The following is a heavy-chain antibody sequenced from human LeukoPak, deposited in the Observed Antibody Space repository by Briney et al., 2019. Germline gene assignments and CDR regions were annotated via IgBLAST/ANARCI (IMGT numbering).Heavy chain of an antibody. CDR3: AKEHCSSTSCYYYYYYMDV. Sequence: GGSLRLSCAASRFTVSSNYMSWVRQAPGKGLEWVSIIYSGGTIHYADSVKGRFTISRDNTKNTLYLQMNSLRAEDTAVYYCAKEHCSSTSCYYYYYYMDVWGKGTTVTVSS. J-gene: IGHJ6*03. D-gene: IGHD2-2*01. V-gene: IGHV3-53*01. CDR1: RFTVSSNY. CDR2: IYSGGTI.